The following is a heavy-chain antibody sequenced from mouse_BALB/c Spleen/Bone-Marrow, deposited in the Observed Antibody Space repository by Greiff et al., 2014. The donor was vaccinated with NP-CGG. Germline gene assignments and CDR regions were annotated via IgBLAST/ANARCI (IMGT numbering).Heavy chain of an antibody. CDR3: ARMITTRGFDY. Sequence: VQLQQSGAELLKPGTSVKLSCKASGYTFTRYWMHWVKQRPGQGLEWIGELNPSNGHTNYNGKFKNKATVTVDKSSSTASMQLSSLTSEDSAVYYCARMITTRGFDYWGQGTTLTVSS. V-gene: IGHV1S81*02. CDR1: GYTFTRYW. CDR2: LNPSNGHT. D-gene: IGHD2-4*01. J-gene: IGHJ2*01.